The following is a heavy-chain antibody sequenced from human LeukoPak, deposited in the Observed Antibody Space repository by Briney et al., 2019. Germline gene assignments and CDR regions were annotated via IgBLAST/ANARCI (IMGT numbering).Heavy chain of an antibody. Sequence: GGSLRLSCAASEFSVCSNYMTWVRQAPGKGLEWVSLIYSGGSTYYADSVKGRFTISRDNSKNTLYLQTNSLRAEDTAVYYCAKDLGGRGDYWGQGTLVTVSS. CDR2: IYSGGST. CDR1: EFSVCSNY. V-gene: IGHV3-66*01. CDR3: AKDLGGRGDY. J-gene: IGHJ4*02. D-gene: IGHD1-26*01.